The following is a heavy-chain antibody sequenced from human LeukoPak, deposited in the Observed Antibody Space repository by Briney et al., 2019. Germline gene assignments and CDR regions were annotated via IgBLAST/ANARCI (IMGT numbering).Heavy chain of an antibody. D-gene: IGHD4-17*01. CDR2: ISSSGSTI. CDR3: ARDGSTVTTENAGY. CDR1: GFTFSSYE. Sequence: GGSLRLSCAASGFTFSSYEMNWVRQAPGKGLEWVSYISSSGSTIYYADSVKGRFTISRDNAKNSLYLQMNSLRAEDTAVYYCARDGSTVTTENAGYWGQGTLVTVSS. V-gene: IGHV3-48*03. J-gene: IGHJ4*02.